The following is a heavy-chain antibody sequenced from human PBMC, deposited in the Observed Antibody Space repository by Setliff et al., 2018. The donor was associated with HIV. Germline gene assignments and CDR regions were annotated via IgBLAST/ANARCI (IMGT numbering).Heavy chain of an antibody. V-gene: IGHV1-69*05. Sequence: SVKVSCKASGGTFSSYAISWVRQAPGQGLEWMGGIIPIFGTANYAQKFQGRVTITTDESTSTAYMELSSLRSEDTAVYYCVTQRGSGSDPFDIWGPGTMVTVSS. J-gene: IGHJ3*02. CDR1: GGTFSSYA. D-gene: IGHD6-25*01. CDR3: VTQRGSGSDPFDI. CDR2: IIPIFGTA.